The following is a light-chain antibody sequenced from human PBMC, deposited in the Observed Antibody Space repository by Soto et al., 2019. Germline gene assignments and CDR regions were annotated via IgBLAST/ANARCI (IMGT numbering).Light chain of an antibody. CDR1: QSISNW. V-gene: IGKV1-5*01. Sequence: DIQRTQSPSTLSASVGDRVTITCRASQSISNWLAWYQQKPGKAPKLLISDASNLESGVPSRFSGSGSGTEFTLSISSLQPDDFATYYCQHYKSYSRTFGQGTKVDIK. J-gene: IGKJ1*01. CDR3: QHYKSYSRT. CDR2: DAS.